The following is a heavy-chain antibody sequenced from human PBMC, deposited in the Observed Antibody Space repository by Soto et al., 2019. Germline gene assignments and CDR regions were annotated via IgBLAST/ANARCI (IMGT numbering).Heavy chain of an antibody. D-gene: IGHD2-21*02. Sequence: GXSLKISCKGSGYSVSKYWIGWVRQMPGKGLEWMGIIYPGDSDTRYSPSFQGQVTISVDKSISTAYLQWSSLKASDTAMYYCATSITVVTPPLFDSWGQGTLVTVSS. J-gene: IGHJ4*02. CDR1: GYSVSKYW. CDR3: ATSITVVTPPLFDS. CDR2: IYPGDSDT. V-gene: IGHV5-51*01.